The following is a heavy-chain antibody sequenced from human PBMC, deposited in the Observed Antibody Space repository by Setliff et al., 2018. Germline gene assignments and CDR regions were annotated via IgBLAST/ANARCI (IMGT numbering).Heavy chain of an antibody. V-gene: IGHV4-59*01. Sequence: SETLSLTCTVSDGSLSTYYWSWIRQPPGKGLESIGYVYYSGTANYSPSLRSRLTISVDTSKNQFSLKLRSVTAADTAVYYCARGGTFRYFDFWGQGAPVTAPQ. CDR1: DGSLSTYY. CDR2: VYYSGTA. J-gene: IGHJ4*02. CDR3: ARGGTFRYFDF. D-gene: IGHD5-12*01.